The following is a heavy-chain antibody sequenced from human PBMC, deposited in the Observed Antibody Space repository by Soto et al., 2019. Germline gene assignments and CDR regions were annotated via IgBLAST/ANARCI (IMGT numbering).Heavy chain of an antibody. CDR1: GGAFSGYY. D-gene: IGHD6-19*01. J-gene: IGHJ3*02. V-gene: IGHV4-34*01. CDR3: ARGREQWLVDAFDI. CDR2: LNHSGST. Sequence: SETLSLTCAVYGGAFSGYYWSWIRQPPGKGLEWIGELNHSGSTNYHPSLNSRVTISSDTSKNQLSLRWNSVTAADTALYYCARGREQWLVDAFDIWGQGTMVTVSS.